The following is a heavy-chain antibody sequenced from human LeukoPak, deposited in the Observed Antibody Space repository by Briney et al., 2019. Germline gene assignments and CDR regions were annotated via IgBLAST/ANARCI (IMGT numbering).Heavy chain of an antibody. Sequence: GGSLRLSCAASGFTFSSYAMSWVRQAPGKGLEWVSAISGSGGSTYYADSVKGRFTISRDNSKNTLYLQINSLRVEDTAVYYCAEDPIIDDYVWGSYRYTQYYFDYWGQGTLVTVSS. CDR2: ISGSGGST. CDR3: AEDPIIDDYVWGSYRYTQYYFDY. V-gene: IGHV3-23*01. D-gene: IGHD3-16*02. J-gene: IGHJ4*02. CDR1: GFTFSSYA.